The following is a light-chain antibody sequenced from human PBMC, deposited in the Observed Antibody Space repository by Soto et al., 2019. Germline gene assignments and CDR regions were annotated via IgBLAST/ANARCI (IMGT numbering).Light chain of an antibody. CDR1: QSVTSN. CDR2: GAS. Sequence: EIVMTQSPATLSVSPGERATLSCRASQSVTSNLAWYQQKPGQAPRLLIFGASTRATGIPARFSGSGSGTDFTLTISSLQPEDVATYYCQKYNNAPWTFGQGTKVDI. J-gene: IGKJ1*01. V-gene: IGKV3-15*01. CDR3: QKYNNAPWT.